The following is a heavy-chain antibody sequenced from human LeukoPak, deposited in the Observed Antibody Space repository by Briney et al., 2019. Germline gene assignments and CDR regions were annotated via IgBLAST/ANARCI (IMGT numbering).Heavy chain of an antibody. D-gene: IGHD5-12*01. CDR1: GYSISRGYY. J-gene: IGHJ4*02. CDR2: IYHSGST. V-gene: IGHV4-38-2*01. CDR3: ARGRLVATIPFDY. Sequence: PSETLSLTCAVSGYSISRGYYWGWIRQPPGKGLEWIGSIYHSGSTYYNPSLKSRVTISVDTSKNQFSLKRSSVTAADTAVYYCARGRLVATIPFDYWGQGTLVTVSS.